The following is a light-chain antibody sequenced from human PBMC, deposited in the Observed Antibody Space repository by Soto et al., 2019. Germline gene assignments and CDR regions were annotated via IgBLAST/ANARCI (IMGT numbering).Light chain of an antibody. Sequence: DIQMTQSPPSLSASVGDRVTLTCRASQSVGTYVNSYQQKPGKAPKLLIYFASSLQSGVPSRFSGSGSERDFTLTISSLQPEHFAAYYCQQSHITPHTFGQGTKLEIK. CDR2: FAS. V-gene: IGKV1-39*01. CDR1: QSVGTY. J-gene: IGKJ2*01. CDR3: QQSHITPHT.